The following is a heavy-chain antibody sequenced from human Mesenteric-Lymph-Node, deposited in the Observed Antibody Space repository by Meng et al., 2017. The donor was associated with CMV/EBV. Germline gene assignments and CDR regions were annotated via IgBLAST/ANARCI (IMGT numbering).Heavy chain of an antibody. CDR1: GYTFAGYY. J-gene: IGHJ6*02. D-gene: IGHD1/OR15-1a*01. V-gene: IGHV1-2*02. Sequence: ASVKVSCKASGYTFAGYYIHWVRQAPGQGLEWMGWINPNSGDTRYAQKFQGRVTMTRDTSISTAYMELSRLRSDDTAVYYCARGLTTSRDSYAMDVWGRGTTVTVSS. CDR3: ARGLTTSRDSYAMDV. CDR2: INPNSGDT.